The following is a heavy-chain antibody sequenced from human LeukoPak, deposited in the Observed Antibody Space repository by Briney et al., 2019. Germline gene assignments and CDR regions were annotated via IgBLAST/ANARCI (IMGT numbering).Heavy chain of an antibody. V-gene: IGHV3-53*01. J-gene: IGHJ6*02. CDR1: EFTVSSNY. CDR3: ARCKTYGSGSYCYYCMDV. CDR2: IYSGGTT. D-gene: IGHD3-10*01. Sequence: SGGSLGLSCAASEFTVSSNYMTWVRRAPGKGLEWVSVIYSGGTTYYRDSVKGRFTISRDNSKNTLYLQMNSLSAEDTAVYYCARCKTYGSGSYCYYCMDVWGQGTTVTVSS.